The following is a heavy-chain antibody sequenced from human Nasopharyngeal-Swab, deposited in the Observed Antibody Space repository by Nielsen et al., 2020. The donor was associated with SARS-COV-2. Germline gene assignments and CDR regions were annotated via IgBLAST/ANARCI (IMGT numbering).Heavy chain of an antibody. CDR3: VKDRRYYDSSGYYDY. J-gene: IGHJ4*02. V-gene: IGHV3-64D*06. D-gene: IGHD3-22*01. CDR2: ISSNGGST. Sequence: WIRQPPGKGPEYVSAISSNGGSTYYADSVKGRFTISRDNSKNTLYLQMSSLRAEDTAVYYCVKDRRYYDSSGYYDYWGQGTLVPSPQ.